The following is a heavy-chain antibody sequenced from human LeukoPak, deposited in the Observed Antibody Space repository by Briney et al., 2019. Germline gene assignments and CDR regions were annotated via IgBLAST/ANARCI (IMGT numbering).Heavy chain of an antibody. Sequence: SETLSLTCTVSGGSINAYYWSWIRQPPGKGLESIGYISYSGSTNYNPSLKSRVTISVDTSKNQFSLKLSSVTAADTAVYYCARHEGEGYSYGLRYFDYWGQGTLVTVSS. J-gene: IGHJ4*02. CDR3: ARHEGEGYSYGLRYFDY. D-gene: IGHD5-18*01. CDR1: GGSINAYY. V-gene: IGHV4-59*08. CDR2: ISYSGST.